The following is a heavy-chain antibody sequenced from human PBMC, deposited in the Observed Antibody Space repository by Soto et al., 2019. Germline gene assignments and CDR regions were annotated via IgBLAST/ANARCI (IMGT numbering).Heavy chain of an antibody. V-gene: IGHV1-18*01. D-gene: IGHD2-15*01. CDR3: ARVRVVVVVAASQHGAVDY. Sequence: ASVKVSCKASGYTFTSYGISWVRQAPGQGLEWMGWISAYNGNTNYAQKLQGRVTMTTDTSTSTAYMELRSLRSDDTAVYYCARVRVVVVVAASQHGAVDYWGQGTLVTVSS. CDR2: ISAYNGNT. J-gene: IGHJ4*02. CDR1: GYTFTSYG.